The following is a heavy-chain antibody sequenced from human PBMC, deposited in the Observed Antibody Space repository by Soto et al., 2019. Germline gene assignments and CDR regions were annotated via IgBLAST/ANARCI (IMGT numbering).Heavy chain of an antibody. V-gene: IGHV3-23*01. CDR1: GFTISSYS. D-gene: IGHD5-18*01. CDR2: ISGSGGST. J-gene: IGHJ4*02. CDR3: AKDSKGYSYGSDY. Sequence: GGSLRLSCAASGFTISSYSMHWVRQAPGKGLEWVSAISGSGGSTYYADSVKGRFTISRDNSKNTLYLQMNSLRAEDTAVYYCAKDSKGYSYGSDYWGQGTLVTVSS.